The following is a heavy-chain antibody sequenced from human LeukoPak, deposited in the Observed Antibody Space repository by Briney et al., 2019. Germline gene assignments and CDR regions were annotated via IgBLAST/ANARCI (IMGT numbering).Heavy chain of an antibody. J-gene: IGHJ4*02. CDR1: GFTFSSYW. CDR3: ARCYDILTGYHYYFDY. CDR2: IKQDGSEK. V-gene: IGHV3-7*01. Sequence: PGGSLRLSCAASGFTFSSYWMSWVRQAPGKGLEWVANIKQDGSEKYYVDSVKGRFTISRDNAKNSLYLQMNSLRAEDTAVYYCARCYDILTGYHYYFDYWGQGTLVTVSS. D-gene: IGHD3-9*01.